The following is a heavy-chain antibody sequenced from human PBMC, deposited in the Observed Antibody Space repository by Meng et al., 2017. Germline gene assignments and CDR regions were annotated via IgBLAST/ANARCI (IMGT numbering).Heavy chain of an antibody. J-gene: IGHJ3*02. CDR1: GYTFTGYY. CDR2: IIPIFGTA. D-gene: IGHD3-3*01. V-gene: IGHV1-69*06. Sequence: SVKVSCKASGYTFTGYYMHWVRQAPGQGLEWMGGIIPIFGTANYAQKFQGRVTITADKSTSTAYMELSSLRFEDTAVYYCARVHHHAYYDFWSGYYRGAFDIWGQGTMVTVSS. CDR3: ARVHHHAYYDFWSGYYRGAFDI.